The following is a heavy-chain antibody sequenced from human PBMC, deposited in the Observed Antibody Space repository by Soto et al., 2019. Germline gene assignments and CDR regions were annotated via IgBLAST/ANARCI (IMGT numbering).Heavy chain of an antibody. D-gene: IGHD4-17*01. V-gene: IGHV3-30*03. CDR3: ARERGYGDSFGRLYYGMDV. CDR1: GFTFSSYG. CDR2: ISYDGSNK. Sequence: GGSLRLSCAASGFTFSSYGMHWVRQAPGKGLEWVAVISYDGSNKYYADSVKGRFTISRDNSKNTLYLQMNSLRAEDTAVYYCARERGYGDSFGRLYYGMDVWGQRTTVTVSS. J-gene: IGHJ6*02.